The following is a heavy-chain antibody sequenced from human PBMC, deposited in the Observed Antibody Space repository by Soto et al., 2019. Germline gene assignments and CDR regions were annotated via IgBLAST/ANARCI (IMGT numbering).Heavy chain of an antibody. CDR1: GFTFRRYA. J-gene: IGHJ4*02. Sequence: GGSLRLSCAASGFTFRRYAMHWVRQAPGKGLEWVAVISFNGDEKYYADSVKGRFSISRDNSKDTLSLQMNSLRIDDTALYFCAREYWSAYHQDFWGQGALVTVSS. V-gene: IGHV3-30*03. D-gene: IGHD3-3*01. CDR3: AREYWSAYHQDF. CDR2: ISFNGDEK.